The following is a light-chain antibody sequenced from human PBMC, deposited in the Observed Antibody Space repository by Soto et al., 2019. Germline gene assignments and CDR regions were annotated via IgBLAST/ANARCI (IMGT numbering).Light chain of an antibody. CDR2: AAS. Sequence: DIQMTQSPSSLSASVGDRVTITYRASQSIRNDLGWYQQKPEKAPKRLIYAASTLQTGVPSRFSGTGSGTEFILTISSLQPEDFATYYCQHHNSYLALTFGGGTKVEIK. J-gene: IGKJ4*01. CDR3: QHHNSYLALT. V-gene: IGKV1-17*01. CDR1: QSIRND.